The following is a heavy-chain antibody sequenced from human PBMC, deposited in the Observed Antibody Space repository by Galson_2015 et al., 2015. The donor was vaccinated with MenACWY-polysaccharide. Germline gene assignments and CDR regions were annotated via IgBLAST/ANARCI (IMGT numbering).Heavy chain of an antibody. CDR3: ARSPGGYNTGGQIDS. V-gene: IGHV4-59*01. D-gene: IGHD5-18*01. CDR1: GGSLTPYY. Sequence: ETLSLHCTVAGGSLTPYYWAWLRPPPGKGLEWIGCIFYSGSTKYSHSFNSRVTISVDTSNNQFSLKLSSVTAADTAVYYCARSPGGYNTGGQIDSWGQGALVTVSS. CDR2: IFYSGST. J-gene: IGHJ4*02.